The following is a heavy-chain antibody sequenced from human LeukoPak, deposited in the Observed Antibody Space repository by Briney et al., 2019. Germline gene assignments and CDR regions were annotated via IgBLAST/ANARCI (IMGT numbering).Heavy chain of an antibody. V-gene: IGHV3-7*01. Sequence: GRSLRLSCAASGFTFSSYWMSWVRQAPGKGLEWVANIKQDGSEKYYVDSVKGRFTISRDNAKNSLYLQMNSLRAEDTAVYYCARGMKVWFGELPGYFDYWGQGTLVTVSS. CDR3: ARGMKVWFGELPGYFDY. CDR1: GFTFSSYW. J-gene: IGHJ4*02. D-gene: IGHD3-10*01. CDR2: IKQDGSEK.